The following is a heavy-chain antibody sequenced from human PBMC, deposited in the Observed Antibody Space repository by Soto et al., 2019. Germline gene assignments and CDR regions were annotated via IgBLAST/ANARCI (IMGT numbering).Heavy chain of an antibody. CDR2: IYHTGST. V-gene: IGHV4-61*03. CDR3: SISSGGDSYSH. J-gene: IGHJ4*02. D-gene: IGHD2-15*01. Sequence: QVQLQESGPGLVKPSETLSLTCNVSGDSLNSGAYYWTWIRQSPWRGLEWTGHIYHTGSTTYNPTLRIRLTISIYTSKDHFPLNLRSVNAVDTCVYFCSISSGGDSYSHWGEGTLVSVAS. CDR1: GDSLNSGAYY.